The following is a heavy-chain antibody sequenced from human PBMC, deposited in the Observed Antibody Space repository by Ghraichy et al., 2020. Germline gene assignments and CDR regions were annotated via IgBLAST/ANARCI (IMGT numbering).Heavy chain of an antibody. D-gene: IGHD3-22*01. CDR2: ISGSGGNT. J-gene: IGHJ4*02. CDR3: AKPPYHYDSSGYYPPRD. Sequence: GGSLRLSCAGSGFTFSSYAMSWVRQAPGKGLEWVSAISGSGGNTYYADSVKGRFTSSRDNSKNTLYLQMNSLRAEDTAVYYCAKPPYHYDSSGYYPPRDWGQGTLVTVSS. V-gene: IGHV3-23*01. CDR1: GFTFSSYA.